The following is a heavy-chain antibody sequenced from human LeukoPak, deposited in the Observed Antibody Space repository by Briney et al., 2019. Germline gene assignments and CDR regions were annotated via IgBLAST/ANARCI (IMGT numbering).Heavy chain of an antibody. CDR1: GFTFSSYA. CDR3: VKWVAYYGSGSGFDY. V-gene: IGHV3-64D*06. CDR2: ISSNGGST. J-gene: IGHJ4*02. Sequence: PGGSLRLSCSASGFTFSSYAMHWVRQAPGKGLEYVSAISSNGGSTYYADSVKGRFTISRDNSKNTLYLQMSNLRAEDTAVYYCVKWVAYYGSGSGFDYWGQGTLVTVSS. D-gene: IGHD3-10*01.